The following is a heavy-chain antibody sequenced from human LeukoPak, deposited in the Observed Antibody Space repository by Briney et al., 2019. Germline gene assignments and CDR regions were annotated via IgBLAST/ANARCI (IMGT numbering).Heavy chain of an antibody. CDR3: ASPVVAARGYYYYYGMDV. Sequence: LPGGSLRLSCAASGFTFSSYEMNWVRQAPGEWLEWVSYISSSGSTIYYADSVKGRFTISRDNAKNSLYLQMNSLRAEDTAVYYCASPVVAARGYYYYYGMDVWGKGTTVTVSS. J-gene: IGHJ6*04. V-gene: IGHV3-48*03. CDR2: ISSSGSTI. CDR1: GFTFSSYE. D-gene: IGHD2-15*01.